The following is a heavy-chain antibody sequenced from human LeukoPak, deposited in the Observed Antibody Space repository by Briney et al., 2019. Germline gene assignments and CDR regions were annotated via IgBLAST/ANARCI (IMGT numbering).Heavy chain of an antibody. CDR2: ISSNGGST. CDR1: GFTFSSYA. J-gene: IGHJ4*02. D-gene: IGHD1-26*01. Sequence: TGGSLRLSCAASGFTFSSYAMHWVRQAPGKGLEYVSAISSNGGSTYYANSVKGRFTISRDNSKNTLYLQMGGLRAEDMAVYYCARSGIVGATTSPLDYWGQGTLVTVSS. V-gene: IGHV3-64*01. CDR3: ARSGIVGATTSPLDY.